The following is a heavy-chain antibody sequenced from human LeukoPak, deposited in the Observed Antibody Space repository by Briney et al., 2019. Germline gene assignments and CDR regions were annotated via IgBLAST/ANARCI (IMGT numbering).Heavy chain of an antibody. D-gene: IGHD5-18*01. CDR1: GYTFTSYY. CDR2: INPSGGST. J-gene: IGHJ6*03. V-gene: IGHV1-46*01. CDR3: ARGERGYSYGWEVGYYYYYYMDV. Sequence: GASVKVSCKASGYTFTSYYMHWVRQAPGQGREWMGIINPSGGSTSYAQKFQGRVTITADKSTSTAYMELSSLRSEDTAVYYCARGERGYSYGWEVGYYYYYYMDVWGKGTTVSVSS.